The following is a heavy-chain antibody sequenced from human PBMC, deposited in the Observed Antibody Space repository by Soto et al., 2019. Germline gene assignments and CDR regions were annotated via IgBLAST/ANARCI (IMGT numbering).Heavy chain of an antibody. Sequence: LETLSLTCTVSGAPVTSETHFWTWIRQPPGKGLEWIGYMYYSGITNSNPALKSRVTLSVDRSRNQFSLSLSSVTAADTAVYYCAREDMSGTYYFDYWGPGTQVTVSS. D-gene: IGHD1-26*01. CDR3: AREDMSGTYYFDY. J-gene: IGHJ4*02. V-gene: IGHV4-61*01. CDR2: MYYSGIT. CDR1: GAPVTSETHF.